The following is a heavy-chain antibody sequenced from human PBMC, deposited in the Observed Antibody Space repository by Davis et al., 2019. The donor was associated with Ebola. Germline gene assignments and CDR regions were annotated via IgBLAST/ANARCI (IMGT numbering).Heavy chain of an antibody. CDR1: GGSISSYY. D-gene: IGHD6-13*01. V-gene: IGHV4-59*08. CDR2: IYYSGST. Sequence: SETLSLTCTVSGGSISSYYWSWIRQPPGKGLEWIGYIYYSGSTNYNPSLKSRVTISVDTSKNQFSLKLSSVTAADTAVYYCARRSSSWGGVDYWGQGTLVTVSS. CDR3: ARRSSSWGGVDY. J-gene: IGHJ4*02.